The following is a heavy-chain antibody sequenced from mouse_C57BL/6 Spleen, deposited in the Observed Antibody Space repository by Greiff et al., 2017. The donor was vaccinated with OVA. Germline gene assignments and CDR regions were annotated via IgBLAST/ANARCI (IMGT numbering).Heavy chain of an antibody. Sequence: VQLQQPGAELVKPGASVKMSCKASGYTFTSYWITWVKQRPGQGLEWIGDIYPGSGSTNYNEKFKSKATLTVDTSSSTACMQLSSLTSEDSAVYYCARGKEGYAMDYWGQGTSVTVSS. CDR2: IYPGSGST. CDR1: GYTFTSYW. CDR3: ARGKEGYAMDY. J-gene: IGHJ4*01. V-gene: IGHV1-55*01.